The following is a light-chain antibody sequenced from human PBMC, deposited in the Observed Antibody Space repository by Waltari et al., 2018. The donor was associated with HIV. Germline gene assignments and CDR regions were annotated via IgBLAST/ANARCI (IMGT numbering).Light chain of an antibody. CDR2: AAS. Sequence: TQSPGTLSLSPGERATLSCRASQSVSSYLNWYQQKPGKAPKLLIYAASSLQSGVPSRFSGSGSGTDFTLTISSLQPEDFATYYCQQSYSTTFGQGTKLEIK. J-gene: IGKJ2*01. CDR3: QQSYSTT. CDR1: QSVSSY. V-gene: IGKV1-39*01.